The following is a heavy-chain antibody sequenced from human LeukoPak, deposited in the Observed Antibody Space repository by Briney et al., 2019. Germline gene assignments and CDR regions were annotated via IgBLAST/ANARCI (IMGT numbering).Heavy chain of an antibody. Sequence: SETLSLTCSVSGYSISSGYYWGWIRQAPGKGLEWIGNLYHSGSTYYNPSLKSRVSISVDTSKNQFSLNLSSVTAADTAVYYCAREAVHDNWFDPWGQGTMVTVSS. CDR3: AREAVHDNWFDP. CDR2: LYHSGST. CDR1: GYSISSGYY. V-gene: IGHV4-38-2*02. J-gene: IGHJ5*02.